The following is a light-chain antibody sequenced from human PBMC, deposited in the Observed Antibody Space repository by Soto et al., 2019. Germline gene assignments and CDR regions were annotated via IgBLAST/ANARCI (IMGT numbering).Light chain of an antibody. CDR1: SSDVGGYNY. Sequence: QSVLTQPASVSGSPGQSITISCTGTSSDVGGYNYVSWYQQHPGKAPKLMIYDVSNRPSGVSNRFSGSKSGNTASLTISGLQAEDEADYYCRSYTSSSTQVFGPGTKLTVL. V-gene: IGLV2-14*01. J-gene: IGLJ1*01. CDR2: DVS. CDR3: RSYTSSSTQV.